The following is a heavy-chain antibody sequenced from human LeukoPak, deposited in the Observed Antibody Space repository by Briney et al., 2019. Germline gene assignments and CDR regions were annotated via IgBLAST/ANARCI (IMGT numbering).Heavy chain of an antibody. CDR1: GGSFSGYY. CDR2: INHSGST. J-gene: IGHJ3*02. D-gene: IGHD6-19*01. Sequence: PSETLSLTCAVYGGSFSGYYWSWIRQPPGKGLEWIGEINHSGSTNYNPSLKSRVTISVDKSKNQFSLKLSSVTAADTAVYYCAAYSSGWYTRLHAFGIWGQGTMVTVSS. CDR3: AAYSSGWYTRLHAFGI. V-gene: IGHV4-34*01.